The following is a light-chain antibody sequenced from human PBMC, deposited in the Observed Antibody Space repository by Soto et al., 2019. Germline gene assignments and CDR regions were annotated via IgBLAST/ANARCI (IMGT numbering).Light chain of an antibody. CDR1: QSVSSSY. V-gene: IGKV3-20*01. J-gene: IGKJ5*01. CDR3: QQYGSSIT. CDR2: GAS. Sequence: EIVLTQSPGTLSLSPGERATLSCRASQSVSSSYLAWYQQKPGQAPRLLIYGASSRATGIPDRFSGSRSGTDFTLTISRLEPEDFAVYYCQQYGSSITFGQGTRLAIK.